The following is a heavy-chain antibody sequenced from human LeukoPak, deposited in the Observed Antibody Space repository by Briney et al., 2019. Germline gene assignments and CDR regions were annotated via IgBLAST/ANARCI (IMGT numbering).Heavy chain of an antibody. Sequence: ASVKVSCKASGGTFSSYAISWVRQAPGQGLEWMGGIIPIFGTANYAQKFQGRVTITTDESTSTAYMELSSLRSEDTAVYYCAGGDCYDSSGYYQQFDYWGQGTLVTVSS. J-gene: IGHJ4*02. CDR3: AGGDCYDSSGYYQQFDY. V-gene: IGHV1-69*05. CDR2: IIPIFGTA. D-gene: IGHD3-22*01. CDR1: GGTFSSYA.